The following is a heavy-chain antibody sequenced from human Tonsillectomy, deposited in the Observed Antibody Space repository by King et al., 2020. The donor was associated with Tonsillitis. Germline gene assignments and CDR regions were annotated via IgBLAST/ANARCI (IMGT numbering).Heavy chain of an antibody. CDR3: ARSNNWGDPFDF. Sequence: TLKESGPTLVRPTETLTLTCTVSGLSIGSSGVGVGWVRQPSGQALEWLALIYWDETRLLRPSLKTRVRIAKDTSRNQVVLTVTNMARVDAGTYYCARSNNWGDPFDFWGQGTMVNV. D-gene: IGHD1/OR15-1a*01. J-gene: IGHJ3*01. CDR1: GLSIGSSGVG. CDR2: IYWDETR. V-gene: IGHV2-5*02.